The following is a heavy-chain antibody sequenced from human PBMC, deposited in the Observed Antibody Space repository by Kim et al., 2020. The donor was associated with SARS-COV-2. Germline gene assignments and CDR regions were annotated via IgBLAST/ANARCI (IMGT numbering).Heavy chain of an antibody. J-gene: IGHJ4*02. CDR2: IYYSGST. V-gene: IGHV4-31*03. D-gene: IGHD5-18*01. CDR3: ARATPRLWSYFDY. CDR1: GGSISSGGYY. Sequence: SETLSLTCTVSGGSISSGGYYWSWIRQHPGKGLEWIGYIYYSGSTYYNPSLKSRVTISVDTSKKQFSLKLSSVTAADTAVYYCARATPRLWSYFDYWGQGTLVTVSS.